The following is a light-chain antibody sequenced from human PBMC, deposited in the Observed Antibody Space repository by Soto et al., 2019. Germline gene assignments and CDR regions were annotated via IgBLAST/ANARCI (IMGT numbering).Light chain of an antibody. CDR3: QQYYSYPLLT. CDR2: AAS. J-gene: IGKJ4*01. CDR1: QGISSY. Sequence: AIRMTQSPSSLSASTGDRVTITCRASQGISSYLAWYQQKPGKAPKLLIYAASTLQSGVPSRFSGSGSGTDFTLIISCLQSEDFATYYCQQYYSYPLLTFGGGTKVEIK. V-gene: IGKV1-8*01.